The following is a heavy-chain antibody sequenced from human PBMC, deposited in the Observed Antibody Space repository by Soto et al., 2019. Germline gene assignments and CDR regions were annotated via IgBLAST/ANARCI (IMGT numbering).Heavy chain of an antibody. CDR2: ISSSSSYI. Sequence: EMQLVESGGGLVKPGGSLRLSCAASGFTFSSYSMNWVRQAPGKGLEWVSSISSSSSYIYYADSVKGRFTISRDNAKNSLYLQMKLLRVEVSAVYYFASSRFGPLIDYWGQATLVTVSS. J-gene: IGHJ4*02. CDR1: GFTFSSYS. CDR3: ASSRFGPLIDY. D-gene: IGHD3-16*01. V-gene: IGHV3-21*03.